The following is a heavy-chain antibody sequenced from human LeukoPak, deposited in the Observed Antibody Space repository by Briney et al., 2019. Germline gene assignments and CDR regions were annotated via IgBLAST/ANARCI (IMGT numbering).Heavy chain of an antibody. V-gene: IGHV3-48*04. CDR3: ARECHDYVWGSYRNNWFDP. D-gene: IGHD3-16*02. CDR2: ISSSSSTI. Sequence: GGSLRLSCAASGFSFSTYSMNWVRQAPGKGLEWVSYISSSSSTIYYADSVKGRFTISRDNAKNSLYLQMNSLRAEDTAVYYCARECHDYVWGSYRNNWFDPWGQGTLVTVSS. CDR1: GFSFSTYS. J-gene: IGHJ5*02.